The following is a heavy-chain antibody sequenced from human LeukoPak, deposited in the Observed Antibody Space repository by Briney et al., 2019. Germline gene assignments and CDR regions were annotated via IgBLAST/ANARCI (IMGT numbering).Heavy chain of an antibody. D-gene: IGHD6-6*01. CDR1: GGSISSYY. V-gene: IGHV4-59*12. Sequence: SETLSLTCTVSGGSISSYYWSWIRQPPGKGLEWIGYIYYSGGTNYNPSLKSRVTIPVDTSKNQFSLKLSSVTAADTAVYYCARDRSVGVLPAPPFDFWGQGTLVTVSS. CDR2: IYYSGGT. J-gene: IGHJ4*02. CDR3: ARDRSVGVLPAPPFDF.